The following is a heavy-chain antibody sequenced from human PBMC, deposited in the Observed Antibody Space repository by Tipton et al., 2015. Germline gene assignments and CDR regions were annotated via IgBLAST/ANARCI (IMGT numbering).Heavy chain of an antibody. D-gene: IGHD6-13*01. Sequence: SLRLSCAASGFTFSNYGMHWVRQAPGKGLEWVSTIWFDGNNKYYSDSVTGRFTISRDNSQNTLYLQMDSLRAEDTAVYYCAKDLHSSSWYTGFDYWGQGTLVTVSS. CDR2: IWFDGNNK. CDR1: GFTFSNYG. V-gene: IGHV3-33*06. J-gene: IGHJ4*02. CDR3: AKDLHSSSWYTGFDY.